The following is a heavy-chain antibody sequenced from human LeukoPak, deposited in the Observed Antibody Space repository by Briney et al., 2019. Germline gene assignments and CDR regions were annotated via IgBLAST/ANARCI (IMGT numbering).Heavy chain of an antibody. CDR3: TTDYPNSGYETFDY. V-gene: IGHV3-15*07. J-gene: IGHJ4*02. Sequence: GGSLRLSCAASGFTFSSYEMNWVRQAPGKGLEWVGRIKSKTDGGTTDYAAPVKGRFTISRDDSKNTLYLQMNSLKTEDTAVYYCTTDYPNSGYETFDYWGQGTLVTVSS. CDR1: GFTFSSYE. CDR2: IKSKTDGGTT. D-gene: IGHD5-12*01.